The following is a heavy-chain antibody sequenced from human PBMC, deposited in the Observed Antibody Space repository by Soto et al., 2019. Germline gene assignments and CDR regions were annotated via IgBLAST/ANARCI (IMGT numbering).Heavy chain of an antibody. CDR3: ARWETSSGWNAFDI. CDR1: GDRVSSNNAA. Sequence: SQTLSLTCALSGDRVSSNNAASNWIRQSPSIGLEWLGRTYYRSKWYNDYAVSVKSRITINPDTSKNQFSLQLNSVTPEDTAVYYCARWETSSGWNAFDIWGQGTMVT. V-gene: IGHV6-1*01. CDR2: TYYRSKWYN. J-gene: IGHJ3*02. D-gene: IGHD6-19*01.